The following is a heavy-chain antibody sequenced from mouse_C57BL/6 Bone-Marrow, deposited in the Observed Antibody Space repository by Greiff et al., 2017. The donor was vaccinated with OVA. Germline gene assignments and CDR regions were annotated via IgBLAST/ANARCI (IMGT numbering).Heavy chain of an antibody. CDR3: ARSERLRDYFDY. CDR1: GYTFTDYY. D-gene: IGHD2-2*01. Sequence: QVQLQQPGAELVRPGASVKLSCKASGYTFTDYYISWVKQRPGQGLEWIARIYPGSGNIYYNEKFKGKATLTADKSSSTAYMQLSSLTSEESAVYVCARSERLRDYFDYWGQGTTLTASS. V-gene: IGHV1-76*01. J-gene: IGHJ2*01. CDR2: IYPGSGNI.